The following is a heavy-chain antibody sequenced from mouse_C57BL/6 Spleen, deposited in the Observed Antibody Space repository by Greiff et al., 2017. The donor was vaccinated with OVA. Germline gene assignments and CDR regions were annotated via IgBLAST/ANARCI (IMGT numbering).Heavy chain of an antibody. J-gene: IGHJ4*01. CDR2: IDPETGGT. V-gene: IGHV1-15*01. CDR1: GYTFTDYE. CDR3: TRRRVNDAMDY. D-gene: IGHD2-2*01. Sequence: LVESGAELVRPGASVTLSCKASGYTFTDYEMHWVKQTPVHGLEWIGAIDPETGGTAYNQKFKGKAILTADKSSSTAYMELRSLTSEDSAVYYCTRRRVNDAMDYWGQGTSVTVSS.